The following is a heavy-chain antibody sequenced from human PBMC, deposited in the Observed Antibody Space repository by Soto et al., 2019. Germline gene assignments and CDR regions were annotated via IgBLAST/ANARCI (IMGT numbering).Heavy chain of an antibody. CDR2: SRNKANSYNT. Sequence: EVQLVESGGGLVQPGGSLRLSCAASGFTFSDYYIDGVRQLPGKGLEWVGRSRNKANSYNTEYAASVKGRFSISRDGSKDSRYLQLNSLETEDTAVYYCARDTGGRYDYWGQGALVTVSS. CDR3: ARDTGGRYDY. J-gene: IGHJ4*02. V-gene: IGHV3-72*01. CDR1: GFTFSDYY. D-gene: IGHD1-26*01.